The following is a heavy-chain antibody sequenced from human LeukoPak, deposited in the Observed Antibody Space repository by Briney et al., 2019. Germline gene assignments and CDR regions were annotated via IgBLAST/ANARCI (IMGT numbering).Heavy chain of an antibody. CDR1: GFTFSSYS. J-gene: IGHJ5*02. CDR2: ISSSSSYK. V-gene: IGHV3-21*01. CDR3: ARGSDLFDP. Sequence: GGSLRLSCAASGFTFSSYSMNWVRQAPGKGLGWVSSISSSSSYKYYADSVKGRFTISRDNAKNSLYLQMNSLRAEDTAVYYCARGSDLFDPWGQGTLVTVSS.